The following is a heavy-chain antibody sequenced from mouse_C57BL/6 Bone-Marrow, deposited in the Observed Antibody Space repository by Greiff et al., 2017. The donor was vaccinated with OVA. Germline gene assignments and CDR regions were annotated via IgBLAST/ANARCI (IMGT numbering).Heavy chain of an antibody. Sequence: QVQLKESGAELARPGASVKLSCKASGYTFTSYGISWVKQRTGQGLEWIGEIYPRSGNTYYNEKFKGKATLTADKSSSTAYMELRSLTSEDSAVYFCARFGYYGSSPFAYWGQGTLVTVSA. CDR3: ARFGYYGSSPFAY. D-gene: IGHD1-1*01. J-gene: IGHJ3*01. CDR1: GYTFTSYG. V-gene: IGHV1-81*01. CDR2: IYPRSGNT.